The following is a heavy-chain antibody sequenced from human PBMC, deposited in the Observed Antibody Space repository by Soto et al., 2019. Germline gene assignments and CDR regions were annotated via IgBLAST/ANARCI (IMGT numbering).Heavy chain of an antibody. Sequence: PSYTLSLTCAVSGHPISSGFYYWGWIRHPPRKGLEWIGSIYHSGSTYYNPSLKRRVPKSVDTSKNQFSPKLSSVTSAEPAVYYCVTVVELHTPKESHEFFEYWGQGPQVTVS. D-gene: IGHD2-15*01. V-gene: IGHV4-38-2*01. CDR3: VTVVELHTPKESHEFFEY. CDR2: IYHSGST. CDR1: GHPISSGFYY. J-gene: IGHJ4*02.